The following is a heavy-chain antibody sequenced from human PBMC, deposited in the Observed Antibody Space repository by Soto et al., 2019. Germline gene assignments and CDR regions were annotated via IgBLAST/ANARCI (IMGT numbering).Heavy chain of an antibody. D-gene: IGHD2-15*01. CDR2: IIPIFGTA. V-gene: IGHV1-69*06. CDR3: ARDRGEYCSGGSCHSPGVYYYGMDV. J-gene: IGHJ6*02. CDR1: GGTFSSYA. Sequence: GASVKVSCKASGGTFSSYAISWVRQAPGQGLEWMGGIIPIFGTANYAQRFQGRVTITADKSTSTAYMELSSLRSEDTAVYYCARDRGEYCSGGSCHSPGVYYYGMDVWGQGTTVTVSS.